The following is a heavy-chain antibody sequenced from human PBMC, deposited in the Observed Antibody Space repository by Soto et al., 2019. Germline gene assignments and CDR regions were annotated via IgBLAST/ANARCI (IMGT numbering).Heavy chain of an antibody. J-gene: IGHJ6*02. Sequence: QITLKESGPTLVKPTQTLTLTCTFSGFSLSTSGVGVGWIRQPPGKALEWLALIYWDDAKRYSPSLKSRLTITQDTSKNQVVLTMTHMDPVDTATYYCAHSNRPAYYDVWSGYGPGGYYYGMDVWGQGTTVTVSS. CDR1: GFSLSTSGVG. V-gene: IGHV2-5*02. D-gene: IGHD3-3*01. CDR2: IYWDDAK. CDR3: AHSNRPAYYDVWSGYGPGGYYYGMDV.